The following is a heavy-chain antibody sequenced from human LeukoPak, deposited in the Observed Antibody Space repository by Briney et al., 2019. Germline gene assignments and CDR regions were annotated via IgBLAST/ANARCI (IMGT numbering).Heavy chain of an antibody. D-gene: IGHD3-10*01. Sequence: ASVKVSCKASGYTFTGYYMHWVRQAPRQGLEWMGWINPNSGGTNYAQKFQGRVTMTRDTSISTAYMELSSLRSEDTAVYYCARDLGGLSTNYYYYYMDVWGKGTTVTVSS. CDR3: ARDLGGLSTNYYYYYMDV. CDR1: GYTFTGYY. V-gene: IGHV1-2*02. J-gene: IGHJ6*03. CDR2: INPNSGGT.